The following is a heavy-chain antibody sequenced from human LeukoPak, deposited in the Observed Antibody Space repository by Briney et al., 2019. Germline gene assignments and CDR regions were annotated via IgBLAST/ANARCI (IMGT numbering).Heavy chain of an antibody. V-gene: IGHV1-2*02. Sequence: ASVKVSCKASGYTFTGYYMHWVRQAPGQGLEWMGWINPNSGGTNYAQKFQGRVTMTRDTSISTAYMELSRLRSDDTAVYYCARLVAVAGVFDYWGQGTLVTVSS. CDR1: GYTFTGYY. CDR3: ARLVAVAGVFDY. CDR2: INPNSGGT. D-gene: IGHD6-19*01. J-gene: IGHJ4*02.